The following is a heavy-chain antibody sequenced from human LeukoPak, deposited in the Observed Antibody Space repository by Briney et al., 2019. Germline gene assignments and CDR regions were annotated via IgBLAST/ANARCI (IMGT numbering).Heavy chain of an antibody. D-gene: IGHD3-10*01. V-gene: IGHV1-2*02. J-gene: IGHJ4*02. CDR2: INPNSGGT. CDR3: ARDRITMVRGVGW. CDR1: GYTFTGYY. Sequence: GASVKVSCKASGYTFTGYYMHWVRQAPGQGLEWMGWINPNSGGTNYAQKFQGRVTMTRDTSISTAYMELSRLRSDDTAVYYCARDRITMVRGVGWWGQGTLVTVSS.